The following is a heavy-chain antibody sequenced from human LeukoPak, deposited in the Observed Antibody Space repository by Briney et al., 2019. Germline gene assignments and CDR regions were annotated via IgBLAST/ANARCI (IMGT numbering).Heavy chain of an antibody. V-gene: IGHV4-4*09. CDR2: IYATGST. CDR1: GGFISSYY. CDR3: ARHGSVRSPLGP. Sequence: SETLSLTCTVSGGFISSYYWSWIRQPPGKGREWIGYIYATGSTNYNPSLKSRVTISVDTSKNQFSLNLRSVTAADTAVYYCARHGSVRSPLGPWGQGTLVTVSS. J-gene: IGHJ5*02. D-gene: IGHD3-10*01.